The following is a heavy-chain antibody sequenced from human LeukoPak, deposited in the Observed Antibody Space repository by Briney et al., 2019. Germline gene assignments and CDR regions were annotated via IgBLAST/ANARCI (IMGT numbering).Heavy chain of an antibody. CDR2: ISWNSGFI. CDR1: GFTFDDYA. V-gene: IGHV3-9*01. J-gene: IGHJ3*02. D-gene: IGHD2-15*01. CDR3: VKGLRSLWDGFDI. Sequence: GGSLRLSCAASGFTFDDYAMHWVRQAPGKGLQWVSSISWNSGFIGYADSVKGRFTISRDNAKNSLHLQMSRLRDEDTAFYYCVKGLRSLWDGFDIWGQGTMVTVSS.